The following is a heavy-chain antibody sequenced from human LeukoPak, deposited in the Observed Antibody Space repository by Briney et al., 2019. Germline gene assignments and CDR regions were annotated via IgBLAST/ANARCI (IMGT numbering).Heavy chain of an antibody. CDR1: GGSISSYY. V-gene: IGHV4-59*01. CDR2: IYYSGST. J-gene: IGHJ4*02. CDR3: ARAKDYYDSSGYSYHFDY. Sequence: SETLSLTCTVSGGSISSYYWSWIRQPPGKGLEWIGYIYYSGSTNYNPSLKSRVTISVDTSKNQLSLKLSSVTAADTAVYYCARAKDYYDSSGYSYHFDYWGQGTLVTVSS. D-gene: IGHD3-22*01.